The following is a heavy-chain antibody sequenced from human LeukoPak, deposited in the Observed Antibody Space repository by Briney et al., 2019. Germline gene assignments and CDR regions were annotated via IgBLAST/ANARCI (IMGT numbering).Heavy chain of an antibody. J-gene: IGHJ6*03. D-gene: IGHD6-13*01. Sequence: GGSLRLSCAASEFSVGSNYMTWVRQAPGKGLEWVSSIDNSGGSRYYIESVKGRFTISRDTSKNTLSLLMNSLRAEDTAVYYCARTRGAPGTWGYYYYYYMDVWGKGTTVTVS. V-gene: IGHV3-23*05. CDR2: IDNSGGSR. CDR3: ARTRGAPGTWGYYYYYYMDV. CDR1: EFSVGSNY.